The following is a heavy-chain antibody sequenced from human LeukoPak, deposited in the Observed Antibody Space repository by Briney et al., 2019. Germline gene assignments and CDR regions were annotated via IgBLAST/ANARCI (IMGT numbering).Heavy chain of an antibody. J-gene: IGHJ4*02. CDR2: MSYDGSNK. CDR3: ARDVYASIYSGSGTYPPHFDS. V-gene: IGHV3-30-3*01. D-gene: IGHD3-10*01. CDR1: GFTFSTYN. Sequence: GGSLRLSCAASGFTFSTYNMNWVRQAPGKGLEWVAIMSYDGSNKYYADSVKGRFTISRDNSKNTLYLQMDSLRAEDTAVYFCARDVYASIYSGSGTYPPHFDSWGQGTLVIVSS.